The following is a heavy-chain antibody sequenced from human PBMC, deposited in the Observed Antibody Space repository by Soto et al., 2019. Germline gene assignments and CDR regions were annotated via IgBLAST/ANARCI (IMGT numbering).Heavy chain of an antibody. J-gene: IGHJ5*02. V-gene: IGHV1-46*03. CDR1: RYTFTSYY. Sequence: ASVKVFCKASRYTFTSYYMHWVRQAPGQGLEWMGIINPNGGSTSYAQKFQGRVTMTRDTSTSTVYMELSSLRSEDTAVYYCARDSPVGYCSGGSCYSARLNWFDPWGQGTLVTVSS. D-gene: IGHD2-15*01. CDR2: INPNGGST. CDR3: ARDSPVGYCSGGSCYSARLNWFDP.